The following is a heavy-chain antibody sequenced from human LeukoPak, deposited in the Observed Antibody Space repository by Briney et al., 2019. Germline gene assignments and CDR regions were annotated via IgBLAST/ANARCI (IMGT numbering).Heavy chain of an antibody. J-gene: IGHJ4*02. CDR2: IVVGTGST. CDR1: GITFSTSA. Sequence: GASVKVSCKASGITFSTSAMQWVRQARGQRLEWVGWIVVGTGSTNYAQKFQERVTITRDMSTSTVYMELSGLRSDDTAVYYCAAGCYSSWSYFNYWGQGTLVTVSS. CDR3: AAGCYSSWSYFNY. D-gene: IGHD6-13*01. V-gene: IGHV1-58*02.